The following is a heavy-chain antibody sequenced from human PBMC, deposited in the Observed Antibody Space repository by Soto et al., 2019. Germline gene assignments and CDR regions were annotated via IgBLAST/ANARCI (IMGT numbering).Heavy chain of an antibody. D-gene: IGHD1-26*01. CDR2: TYYRSKWYY. V-gene: IGHV6-1*01. J-gene: IGHJ4*02. CDR1: GDSVSSNSAG. CDR3: ARGEQYSGRIFDY. Sequence: SQTLSLTCVITGDSVSSNSAGWSWVRQSPSRGLEWLGRTYYRSKWYYEYAVSVRGRITINPDTSKNQYSLQLNSVTPEDTAVYFCARGEQYSGRIFDYWGLGTLVTVSS.